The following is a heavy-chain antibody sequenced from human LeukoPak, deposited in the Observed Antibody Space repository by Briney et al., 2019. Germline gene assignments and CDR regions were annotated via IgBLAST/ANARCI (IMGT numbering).Heavy chain of an antibody. D-gene: IGHD7-27*01. CDR3: ARAEKPNWGNYYYYCMDV. V-gene: IGHV1-18*01. CDR1: GYTFSSYG. J-gene: IGHJ6*03. Sequence: GASVKVSCKASGYTFSSYGISWVRQAPGQGLEWMGWISAYSGNTHYAQKFQGRVTMTTDTSTTTAYMELRGLRSDDTAVYCCARAEKPNWGNYYYYCMDVWGKGTTVTVSS. CDR2: ISAYSGNT.